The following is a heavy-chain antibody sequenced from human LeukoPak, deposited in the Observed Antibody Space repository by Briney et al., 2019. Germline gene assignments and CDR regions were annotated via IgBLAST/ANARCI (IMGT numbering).Heavy chain of an antibody. Sequence: ASVTVSCKASGYTFTNSGFSWVRQAPGQGLEWMGWISGDNSNPYYVQKLRGRVLMTTDTSANTAYMELRSLGSDDTAVYYCVRQPGGYSGYAVYWGQGTLVTVSS. CDR2: ISGDNSNP. J-gene: IGHJ4*02. CDR3: VRQPGGYSGYAVY. V-gene: IGHV1-18*01. D-gene: IGHD5-12*01. CDR1: GYTFTNSG.